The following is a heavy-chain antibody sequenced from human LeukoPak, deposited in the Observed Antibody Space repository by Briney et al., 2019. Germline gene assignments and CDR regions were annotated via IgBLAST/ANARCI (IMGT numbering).Heavy chain of an antibody. CDR3: ARDSYYDSSGYYLDAFDI. CDR1: GFTFSSYS. V-gene: IGHV3-21*01. CDR2: ISSSSSYI. J-gene: IGHJ3*02. D-gene: IGHD3-22*01. Sequence: PGGSLRLSCAASGFTFSSYSMNWVRQAPGKGLEWVSSISSSSSYIYYADSVKGRFTISRDNAKNSLYLQTNSLRAEDTAVYYCARDSYYDSSGYYLDAFDIWGQGTMVTVSS.